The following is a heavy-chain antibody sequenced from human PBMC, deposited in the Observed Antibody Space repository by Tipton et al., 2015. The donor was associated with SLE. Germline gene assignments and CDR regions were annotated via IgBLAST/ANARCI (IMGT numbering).Heavy chain of an antibody. D-gene: IGHD2-15*01. CDR2: IYYSGST. J-gene: IGHJ4*02. V-gene: IGHV4-59*08. CDR1: GGSFSSHY. Sequence: GLVKPSETLSLTCTVSGGSFSSHYWSWIRQPPGKGLEWIGYIYYSGSTNYNPSLKSRVTISVDTSKNQFSLKLSSVTAADTAVYYCARGVVVAALETWGQGTLVTVSS. CDR3: ARGVVVAALET.